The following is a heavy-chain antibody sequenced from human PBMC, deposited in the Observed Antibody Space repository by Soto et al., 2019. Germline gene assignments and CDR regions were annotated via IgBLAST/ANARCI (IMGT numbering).Heavy chain of an antibody. D-gene: IGHD3-3*01. CDR1: GFTFSSYA. V-gene: IGHV3-30-3*01. Sequence: PGGSLRLSCAASGFTFSSYAMHWVRQAPGKGLEWVAIISYDGNNEYYADSVKGRFTISRDNSKNTLYLQMNSLRAEDTAIYYCARDRAWRFLEWSFDYWGQGTLVTVSS. J-gene: IGHJ4*02. CDR3: ARDRAWRFLEWSFDY. CDR2: ISYDGNNE.